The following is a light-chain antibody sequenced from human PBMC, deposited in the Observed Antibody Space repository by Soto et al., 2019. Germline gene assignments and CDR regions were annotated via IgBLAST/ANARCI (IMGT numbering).Light chain of an antibody. V-gene: IGKV1-6*01. Sequence: AIQMTQFPSSLPASVGDRVTITCRASQGIRNDLDWFQQKPGKAPKLLIYAASNLQSGVPARFSGSGSGTEFTLTISSLQPEDFATYYCLQKYFYPFTIGPGTKVDIK. CDR2: AAS. CDR1: QGIRND. J-gene: IGKJ3*01. CDR3: LQKYFYPFT.